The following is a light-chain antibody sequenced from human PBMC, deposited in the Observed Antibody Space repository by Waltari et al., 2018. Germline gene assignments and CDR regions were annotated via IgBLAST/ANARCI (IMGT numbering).Light chain of an antibody. CDR3: QQYYSPPLT. CDR1: QTILYSTNHRNY. CDR2: WGS. J-gene: IGKJ5*01. Sequence: DIVMTQSPDSLAVSLGERATINCKSSQTILYSTNHRNYLAWYQQKPGKPPKLLISWGSTGESGVPDRFSGSGSETDFTLTISTLQPEDVAVYYCQQYYSPPLTFGQGTRLEI. V-gene: IGKV4-1*01.